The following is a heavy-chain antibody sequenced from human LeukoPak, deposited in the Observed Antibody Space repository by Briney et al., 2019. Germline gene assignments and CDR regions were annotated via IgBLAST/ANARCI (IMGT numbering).Heavy chain of an antibody. CDR1: GFTFSSYG. CDR2: IWYDGSNK. D-gene: IGHD3-10*01. V-gene: IGHV3-33*01. J-gene: IGHJ4*02. Sequence: GRSLRLTCAASGFTFSSYGMHWVRQAPGKGLEWVAVIWYDGSNKYYADSVKGRFTISRDNSKNTLYLQMNSLGAEDTAVYYCARDGGGFDYWGQGTLVTVSS. CDR3: ARDGGGFDY.